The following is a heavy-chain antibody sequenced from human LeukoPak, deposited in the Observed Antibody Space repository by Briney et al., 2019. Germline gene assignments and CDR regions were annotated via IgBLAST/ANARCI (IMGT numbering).Heavy chain of an antibody. V-gene: IGHV3-23*01. D-gene: IGHD4-17*01. CDR2: VSGSASNT. J-gene: IGHJ4*02. Sequence: PGGSLRLSCAASGFTFSNYAMSWVRQAPGKGLEWVSTVSGSASNTYYADSVKGRFTISRDNSKTTLYLQMNSLRADDTVVYYCAKGFQTYGELSFDVWGQGTLVAVSS. CDR3: AKGFQTYGELSFDV. CDR1: GFTFSNYA.